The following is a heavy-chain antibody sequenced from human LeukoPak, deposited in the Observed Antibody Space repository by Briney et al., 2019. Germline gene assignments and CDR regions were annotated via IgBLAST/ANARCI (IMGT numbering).Heavy chain of an antibody. J-gene: IGHJ3*02. CDR1: GFTFSSYA. D-gene: IGHD4-17*01. CDR3: AKSRTTVTSRDAFDI. Sequence: PGGSLRLSCAASGFTFSSYAMSWVRPAPGKGLEWGSAISGSGGSTYYADSVKGRFTISRDNSKNTLYLQMNSLRAEDTAVYYCAKSRTTVTSRDAFDIWGQGTMVTVSS. V-gene: IGHV3-23*01. CDR2: ISGSGGST.